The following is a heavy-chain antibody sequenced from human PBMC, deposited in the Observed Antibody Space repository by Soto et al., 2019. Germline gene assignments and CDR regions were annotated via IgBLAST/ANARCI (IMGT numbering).Heavy chain of an antibody. J-gene: IGHJ3*02. D-gene: IGHD6-13*01. CDR3: ARVPWYSSSWYAFDI. CDR1: GFTFSSYA. CDR2: IYSGGST. V-gene: IGHV3-53*04. Sequence: GGSLRLSCAASGFTFSSYAMSWVRQAPGKGLEWVSVIYSGGSTYYADSVKGRFTISRHNSKNTLYLQMNSLRAEDTAVYYCARVPWYSSSWYAFDIWGQGTMVTVSS.